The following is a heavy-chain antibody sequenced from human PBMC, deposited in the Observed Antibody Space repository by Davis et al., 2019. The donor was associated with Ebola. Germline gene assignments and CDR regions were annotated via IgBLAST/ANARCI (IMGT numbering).Heavy chain of an antibody. CDR2: VSDSGVST. CDR3: ARTDLGGVIVLDAFDI. D-gene: IGHD3-16*02. V-gene: IGHV3-23*01. J-gene: IGHJ3*02. CDR1: GFTFSNYA. Sequence: PGGSLRLSCAASGFTFSNYALSWVRQAPGKGLECVSAVSDSGVSTHYADSVKGRFTISRDNSKNTLYLQMNSLRDEDTAVYYCARTDLGGVIVLDAFDIWGQGTMVTVSS.